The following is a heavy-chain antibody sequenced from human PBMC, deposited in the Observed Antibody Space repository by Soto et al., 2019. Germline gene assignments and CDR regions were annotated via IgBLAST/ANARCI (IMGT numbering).Heavy chain of an antibody. CDR1: GGSISSGGSY. D-gene: IGHD3-3*01. J-gene: IGHJ3*02. V-gene: IGHV4-31*03. Sequence: SXTLSLTCTVSGGSISSGGSYWSWIRQHPGKGLEWIGYIYYSRSTYYNPSLKSRVTISVDTSKNQFSLKLSSVTAADTAVYYCASPIFGGGTYAFDIWGQGTMVTVSS. CDR2: IYYSRST. CDR3: ASPIFGGGTYAFDI.